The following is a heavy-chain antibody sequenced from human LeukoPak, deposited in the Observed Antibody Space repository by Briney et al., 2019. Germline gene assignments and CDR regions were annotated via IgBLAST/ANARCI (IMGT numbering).Heavy chain of an antibody. CDR3: ASWPLDTAMTTQYNWFDP. Sequence: PSETLSLTCTVSGGSISSSSSYWGWIRQPPGKGLEWIGSIYYSGSTYYKPSLKSRVTISVDASKNQFSLKLSSVTAADTAVYYCASWPLDTAMTTQYNWFDPWGQGTLVTVSS. CDR1: GGSISSSSSY. CDR2: IYYSGST. D-gene: IGHD5-18*01. J-gene: IGHJ5*02. V-gene: IGHV4-39*07.